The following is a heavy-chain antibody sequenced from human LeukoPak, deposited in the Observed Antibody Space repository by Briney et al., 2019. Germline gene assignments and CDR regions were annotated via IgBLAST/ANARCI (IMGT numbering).Heavy chain of an antibody. D-gene: IGHD6-19*01. J-gene: IGHJ4*02. CDR3: AKAVAYYYFED. CDR1: GFTFSSYG. Sequence: GGSLRLSCAASGFTFSSYGMSWVRQAPGKGLEWVSGISGSGGSTYYADSVKGRFTISRDNSKNTLYLQMNSLRAEDTAVYYCAKAVAYYYFEDWGQGTLVTVSS. V-gene: IGHV3-23*01. CDR2: ISGSGGST.